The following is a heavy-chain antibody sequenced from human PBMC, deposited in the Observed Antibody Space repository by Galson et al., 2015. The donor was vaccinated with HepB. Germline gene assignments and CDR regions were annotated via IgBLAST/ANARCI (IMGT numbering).Heavy chain of an antibody. V-gene: IGHV1-18*01. CDR1: GYRLTTYG. Sequence: SVKVSCKASGYRLTTYGLNWVRHVPGQGLEWMGWISPDNGDTKYAPKIQGRVTMTTNTSTSTAFMVLRNLQSDDTADYYCTRDYAVSTKNYSDPWGQGTLVTVSS. CDR3: TRDYAVSTKNYSDP. CDR2: ISPDNGDT. D-gene: IGHD5/OR15-5a*01. J-gene: IGHJ5*02.